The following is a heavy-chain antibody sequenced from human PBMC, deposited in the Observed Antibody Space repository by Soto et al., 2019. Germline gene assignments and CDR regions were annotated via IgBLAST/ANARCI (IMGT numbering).Heavy chain of an antibody. CDR2: ITSNGGNT. CDR3: ARRILVGYGRDV. CDR1: GFTFSSYA. J-gene: IGHJ6*04. V-gene: IGHV3-64*01. Sequence: EVQLVESGGGLVQPGGSLRLSCAASGFTFSSYAMHWVRQAPGKGLEYVSAITSNGGNTDYASSVKGRFTISRDNSKNPRYLKLGSLRAEDRVVYYCARRILVGYGRDVGAKGTTVTVPS. D-gene: IGHD3-3*02.